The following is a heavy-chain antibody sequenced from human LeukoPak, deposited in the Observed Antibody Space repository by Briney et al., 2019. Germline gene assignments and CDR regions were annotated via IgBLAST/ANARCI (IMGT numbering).Heavy chain of an antibody. D-gene: IGHD3-10*01. CDR2: IIPILGIA. V-gene: IGHV1-69*04. Sequence: SVKVSCKASGGTFSSYTISWVRQAPGQGLEWMGRIIPILGIANYAQKFQGRVTITADKSTSTAYMELSSLRSEDTAVYYCARDGYETYYYGSGSYSNWFDPWSQGTLVTVSS. J-gene: IGHJ5*02. CDR3: ARDGYETYYYGSGSYSNWFDP. CDR1: GGTFSSYT.